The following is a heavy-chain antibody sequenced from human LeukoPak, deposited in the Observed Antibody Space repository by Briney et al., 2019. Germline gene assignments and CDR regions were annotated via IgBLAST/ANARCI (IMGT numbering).Heavy chain of an antibody. CDR1: GFTFSSYS. V-gene: IGHV3-21*01. CDR3: ARATTNTHYYGMDV. J-gene: IGHJ6*02. D-gene: IGHD1-1*01. Sequence: GGSLRLSCAASGFTFSSYSMNWVRQAPGKGLEWVSSISSSSSSYIYYADSVKGRFTISRDNAKNSLYLQMNSLRAEDTAVYYCARATTNTHYYGMDVWGQGTTVTVSS. CDR2: ISSSSSSYI.